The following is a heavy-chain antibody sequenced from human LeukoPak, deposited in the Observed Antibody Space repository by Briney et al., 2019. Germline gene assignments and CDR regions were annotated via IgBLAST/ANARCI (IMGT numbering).Heavy chain of an antibody. V-gene: IGHV3-7*03. Sequence: PGGSLRLSCVASGFTFSNHWMNWVRQAPGKGLEWAAKIKYDGSDKNYVDSVTGRFTISRDNAKNSLYLQMNNLRAEDTAVYYCAKGPGVASTVTPYGWYFDLWGRGTLVTVSS. CDR3: AKGPGVASTVTPYGWYFDL. D-gene: IGHD4-17*01. J-gene: IGHJ2*01. CDR1: GFTFSNHW. CDR2: IKYDGSDK.